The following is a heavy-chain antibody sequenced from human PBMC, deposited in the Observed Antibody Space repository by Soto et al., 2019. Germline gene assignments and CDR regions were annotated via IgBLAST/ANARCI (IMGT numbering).Heavy chain of an antibody. V-gene: IGHV3-23*01. CDR2: IDYSGVNR. Sequence: EVQVLESGGGLVQPGGSLRLSCAASGFSFSHYAMNWVRQAPGKGLEWVSSIDYSGVNRRYADSVKGRFTTSRDNSKNTLFLQMNSLRADDTAVYYCSPDSSCGEFDCWGQGTLVTVSS. CDR1: GFSFSHYA. CDR3: SPDSSCGEFDC. J-gene: IGHJ4*02. D-gene: IGHD6-19*01.